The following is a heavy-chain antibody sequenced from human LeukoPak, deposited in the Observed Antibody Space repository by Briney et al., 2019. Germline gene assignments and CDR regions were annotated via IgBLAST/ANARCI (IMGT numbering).Heavy chain of an antibody. J-gene: IGHJ4*02. CDR2: ISGSGGST. Sequence: GGSLRLSCAVSGFTFSDYGMTWVRQAPGKGLDWVSVISGSGGSTYYADSVKGRFTISRDNSKNTLYLQMNSLRAEDTAVYYCAKDQGPARSLQSVYWGQGTLVTVSS. D-gene: IGHD6-6*01. CDR3: AKDQGPARSLQSVY. V-gene: IGHV3-23*01. CDR1: GFTFSDYG.